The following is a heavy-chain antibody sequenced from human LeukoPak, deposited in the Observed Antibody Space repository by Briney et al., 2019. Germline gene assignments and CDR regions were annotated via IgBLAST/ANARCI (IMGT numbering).Heavy chain of an antibody. Sequence: ASVKVSCKASGYTFTRYGISWVRQAPGQGLEWMGCISASNGGTNYAPKFQGRVTMTTDTSTSTVYMELRSLRSDDTAVYYCARDWSYGDRRDVFDIWGQGTMVTVSS. J-gene: IGHJ3*02. CDR3: ARDWSYGDRRDVFDI. CDR1: GYTFTRYG. V-gene: IGHV1-18*01. CDR2: ISASNGGT. D-gene: IGHD4-17*01.